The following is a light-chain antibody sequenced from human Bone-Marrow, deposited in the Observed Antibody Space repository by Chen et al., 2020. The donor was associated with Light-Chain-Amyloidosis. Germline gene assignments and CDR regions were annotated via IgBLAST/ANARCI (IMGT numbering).Light chain of an antibody. CDR3: QVWDRSSDRPV. CDR1: NIGSTS. V-gene: IGLV3-21*02. J-gene: IGLJ3*02. Sequence: SYVLTKPSSVSVAPGQTATIACGGNNIGSTSVHRYQQTPGQAPLLVVYDDSDRPSGIPERLSGSNSGNTATLTISRVEAGDEADYYCQVWDRSSDRPVFGGGTKLTVL. CDR2: DDS.